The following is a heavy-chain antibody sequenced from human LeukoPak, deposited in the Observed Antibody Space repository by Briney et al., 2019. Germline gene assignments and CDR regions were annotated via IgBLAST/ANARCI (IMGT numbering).Heavy chain of an antibody. Sequence: SETLSLTCTVSGGSISSYYWSWIRQPPGKGLEYIGDIYYGGSTNYNPSLKSRVTMSLEMSKNQFSLKLSSVTAADTAVYYCARHIAARLASGYYYYMDVWGKGTTVTVSS. CDR2: IYYGGST. V-gene: IGHV4-59*01. CDR3: ARHIAARLASGYYYYMDV. D-gene: IGHD6-6*01. J-gene: IGHJ6*03. CDR1: GGSISSYY.